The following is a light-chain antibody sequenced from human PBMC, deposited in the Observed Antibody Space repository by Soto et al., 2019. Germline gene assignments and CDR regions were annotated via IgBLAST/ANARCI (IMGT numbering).Light chain of an antibody. CDR1: SSDVGNYNY. Sequence: QSALTQSASVSGSPGQSITISCTGTSSDVGNYNYVSWYQQHPGEVPKLIIFNVNNRPSGVSNRFSGSKFGNTASLTISGLQAEDEADYYCSSFTSSTTYVFGTGTKVTVL. J-gene: IGLJ1*01. CDR3: SSFTSSTTYV. V-gene: IGLV2-14*01. CDR2: NVN.